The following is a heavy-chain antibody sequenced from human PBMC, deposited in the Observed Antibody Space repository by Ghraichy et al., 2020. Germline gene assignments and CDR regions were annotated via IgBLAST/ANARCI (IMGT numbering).Heavy chain of an antibody. CDR2: IYYSGST. CDR1: GGTIRSYY. Sequence: SETLSLTCTVSGGTIRSYYWRWIRQPPGKGLEWIGYIYYSGSTNYNPSLKSRVTISVDTSKNKFSLKLSSVTAADTAVYYCASIAVAGTGQYFQHWGQGTLVTVSS. J-gene: IGHJ1*01. V-gene: IGHV4-59*01. D-gene: IGHD6-19*01. CDR3: ASIAVAGTGQYFQH.